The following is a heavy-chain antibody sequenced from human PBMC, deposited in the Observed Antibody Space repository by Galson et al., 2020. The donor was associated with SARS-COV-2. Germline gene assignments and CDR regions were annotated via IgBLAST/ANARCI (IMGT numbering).Heavy chain of an antibody. D-gene: IGHD5-18*01. V-gene: IGHV3-66*02. CDR3: ARGGTQLWLRGVFDY. CDR2: IYSGGSS. J-gene: IGHJ4*02. Sequence: GESLKISCAASGFSVSSNYMSWVHQAPGKGLEWVSVIYSGGSSYYADSVKGRFTISRDNSKNTLYLQMNTLRAEDTAVYYCARGGTQLWLRGVFDYWGQGTLVTVSS. CDR1: GFSVSSNY.